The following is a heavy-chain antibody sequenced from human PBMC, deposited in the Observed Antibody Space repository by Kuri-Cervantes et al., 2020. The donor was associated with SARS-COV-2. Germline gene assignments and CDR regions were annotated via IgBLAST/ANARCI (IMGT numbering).Heavy chain of an antibody. Sequence: GGSLRLSCAASGFTFSSYAMSWVRQAPGKGLEWVSAISGSGGSTYYADSVKGRFTISRDNSNNTLYLQMNSLRAEDTAVYYCAKGYYDIFTGNFVRFCFLYWGQGTLVTVSS. D-gene: IGHD3-9*01. CDR3: AKGYYDIFTGNFVRFCFLY. CDR1: GFTFSSYA. J-gene: IGHJ4*02. CDR2: ISGSGGST. V-gene: IGHV3-23*01.